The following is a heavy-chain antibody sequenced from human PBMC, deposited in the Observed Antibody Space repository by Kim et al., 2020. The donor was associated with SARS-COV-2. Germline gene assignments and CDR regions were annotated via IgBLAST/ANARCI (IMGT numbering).Heavy chain of an antibody. V-gene: IGHV1-18*04. Sequence: ASVKVSCKASGYTFTSYGISWVRQAPGQGLEWMGWISAYNGNTNYAQKLQGRVTMTTDTSTSTAYMELRSLRSDDAAVYYCARALRIVATTGAFGYWGQGTLVTVSS. J-gene: IGHJ4*02. CDR2: ISAYNGNT. D-gene: IGHD5-12*01. CDR1: GYTFTSYG. CDR3: ARALRIVATTGAFGY.